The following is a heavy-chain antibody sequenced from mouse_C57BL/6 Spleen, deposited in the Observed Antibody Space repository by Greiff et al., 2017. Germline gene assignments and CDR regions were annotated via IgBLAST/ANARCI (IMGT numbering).Heavy chain of an antibody. Sequence: QVQLQQPGAELVKPGASVKVSCKASGYTFTSYWMHWVKQRPGQGLEWIGRIHPSDSDTNYNQKFEGKATLTVDKSSSTAYMQLSILTSEDSAVYYCAIAYYYGSSYNAMDYWGQGPSVTVSS. J-gene: IGHJ4*01. CDR2: IHPSDSDT. CDR1: GYTFTSYW. D-gene: IGHD1-1*01. V-gene: IGHV1-74*01. CDR3: AIAYYYGSSYNAMDY.